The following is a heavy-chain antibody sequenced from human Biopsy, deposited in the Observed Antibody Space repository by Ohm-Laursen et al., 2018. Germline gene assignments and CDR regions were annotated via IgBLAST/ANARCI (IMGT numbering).Heavy chain of an antibody. J-gene: IGHJ3*02. CDR3: THHYDASDDVFDI. D-gene: IGHD3-22*01. Sequence: GQTLSLTCAASGFTFSHAWMSWVRQAPGKGLEWVGRIKNEIDGGTTDYAAPVKGRFTILRDDSKNMLFLQMDSLKTEDTAVYYCTHHYDASDDVFDIWGQGTVVTVSS. CDR1: GFTFSHAW. V-gene: IGHV3-15*01. CDR2: IKNEIDGGTT.